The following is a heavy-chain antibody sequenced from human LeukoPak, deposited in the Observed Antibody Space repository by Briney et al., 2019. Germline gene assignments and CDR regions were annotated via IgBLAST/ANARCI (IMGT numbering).Heavy chain of an antibody. J-gene: IGHJ5*02. V-gene: IGHV1-2*02. CDR3: ARLAAGTRIVLDP. Sequence: ASVKVSCKASGYTFTGYYMHWVRQAPGQGLEWMGWINPNSGGTNSAQKFQGRVTMTRDTSISTAYMELSRLRFDDTAVYYCARLAAGTRIVLDPWGQGTLVTVFS. CDR1: GYTFTGYY. CDR2: INPNSGGT. D-gene: IGHD6-13*01.